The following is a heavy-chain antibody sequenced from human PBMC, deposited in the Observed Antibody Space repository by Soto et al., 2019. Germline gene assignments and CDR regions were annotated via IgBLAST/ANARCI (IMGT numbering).Heavy chain of an antibody. V-gene: IGHV3-33*08. CDR3: ARDSMYRRYYDSSGTGGYFDY. J-gene: IGHJ4*02. Sequence: HPGGSLRLSCTTSGFTFTSYSMHWVRQAPGKGLEWVATFWYDASAQRYADSVKGRFTISRDPSRGTVYLFMDSLRTDDTAVYYCARDSMYRRYYDSSGTGGYFDYWGQGTLVTVSS. CDR2: FWYDASAQ. CDR1: GFTFTSYS. D-gene: IGHD3-22*01.